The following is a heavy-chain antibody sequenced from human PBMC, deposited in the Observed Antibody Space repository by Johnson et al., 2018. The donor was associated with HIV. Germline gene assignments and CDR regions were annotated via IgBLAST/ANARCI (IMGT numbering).Heavy chain of an antibody. D-gene: IGHD1-26*01. J-gene: IGHJ3*02. Sequence: QVQLVESGGGLVQPGGSLRLSCAASGFTFSSYAMHWVRQAPGKGLEWVAVISYDGSNKYYADSVKGRFTISRDNSKNTLYLQMNSLRAEDTAVYYCARDRELLRADDAFDIWGQGTMVTVSS. CDR2: ISYDGSNK. CDR1: GFTFSSYA. V-gene: IGHV3-30-3*01. CDR3: ARDRELLRADDAFDI.